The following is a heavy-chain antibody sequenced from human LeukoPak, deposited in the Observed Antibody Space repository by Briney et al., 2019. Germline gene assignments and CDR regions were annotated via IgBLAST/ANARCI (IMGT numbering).Heavy chain of an antibody. CDR1: GGSTRSGSYY. D-gene: IGHD2-21*02. Sequence: SQTLSLTCTVSGGSTRSGSYYWSWIRQPAGKGLEWIGRIYISGSTNYNPSLKSRVTISVDTSKNQFSLKLSSVTAADTAVYYCAREQVTTLPYYYYYYMDVWGKGTTVTVSS. J-gene: IGHJ6*03. CDR2: IYISGST. CDR3: AREQVTTLPYYYYYYMDV. V-gene: IGHV4-61*02.